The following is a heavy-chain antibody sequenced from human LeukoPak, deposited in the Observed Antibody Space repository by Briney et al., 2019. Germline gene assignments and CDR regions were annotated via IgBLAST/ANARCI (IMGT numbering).Heavy chain of an antibody. D-gene: IGHD3-16*02. V-gene: IGHV4-4*02. CDR1: GGSISSSNW. CDR3: ARAIQGSGFGGVIVPFYYYYYMDV. J-gene: IGHJ6*03. CDR2: IYHSGST. Sequence: PSGTLSLTCAVSGGSISSSNWWSWVRQPPGKGLEWIGEIYHSGSTNYNPSLKSRVTISVDTSKNQFSLKLSSVTAADTAVYYCARAIQGSGFGGVIVPFYYYYYMDVWGKGTTVTVSS.